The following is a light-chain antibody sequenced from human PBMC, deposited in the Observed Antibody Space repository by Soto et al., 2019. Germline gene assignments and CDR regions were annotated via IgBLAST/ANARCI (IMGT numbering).Light chain of an antibody. V-gene: IGLV1-40*01. Sequence: QSVLTQPPSVSGAPGQRVTISCTGSSSNIGAGYDVKWYQQLPGTAPKLLIHGNSNRPSGVPDRFSGSKSGTSASLAITGLQAEDEADYYCQSYDSSLSAVVFGGGTKLIVL. CDR2: GNS. CDR3: QSYDSSLSAVV. J-gene: IGLJ2*01. CDR1: SSNIGAGYD.